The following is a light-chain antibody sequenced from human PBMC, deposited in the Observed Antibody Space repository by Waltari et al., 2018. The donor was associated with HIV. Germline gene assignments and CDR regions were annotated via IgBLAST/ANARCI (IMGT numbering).Light chain of an antibody. CDR2: SAT. V-gene: IGKV1-39*01. CDR1: TDIRTY. J-gene: IGKJ2*01. Sequence: DIQMTHSPSSLSASVGDRVTLTCRASTDIRTYLKWYQQKPGRAPNLLIYSATSLQSGVPSRFSGSGSETEFTLTISSVQPEDFATYYCQQSYSTPRTFGQGTKLEIK. CDR3: QQSYSTPRT.